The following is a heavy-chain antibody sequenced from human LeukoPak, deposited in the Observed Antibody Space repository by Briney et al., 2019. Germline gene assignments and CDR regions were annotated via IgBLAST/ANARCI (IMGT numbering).Heavy chain of an antibody. CDR1: GGSISSGDYY. V-gene: IGHV4-30-4*08. J-gene: IGHJ3*02. D-gene: IGHD2-2*02. Sequence: PSETLSLTCTVSGGSISSGDYYWSWIRQPPGKGLEWIGYISHSGNSYFNPSLKSRIILSVDTSKNQFSLKLSSVTAADTAVYYGAIQPSTRYCSSVSCYTLDIWGQGTMVTVSS. CDR3: AIQPSTRYCSSVSCYTLDI. CDR2: ISHSGNS.